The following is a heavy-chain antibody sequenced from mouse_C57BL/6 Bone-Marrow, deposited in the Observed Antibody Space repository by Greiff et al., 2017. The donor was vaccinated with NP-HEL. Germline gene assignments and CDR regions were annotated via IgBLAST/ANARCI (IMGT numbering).Heavy chain of an antibody. D-gene: IGHD2-3*01. CDR1: ATTFPTSW. CDR3: AIWDGYYCYFDY. J-gene: IGHJ2*01. Sequence: QVQLQQPGAELVNPGPPVKVSSKPPATTFPTSWFTWVNRGLGQGFSGFGRFNPSDSDTNYNQKFKGKATLTVDKSSSTAYMQLSSLTSEDSAVYYCAIWDGYYCYFDYWGQGTTLTVSS. V-gene: IGHV1-74*01. CDR2: FNPSDSDT.